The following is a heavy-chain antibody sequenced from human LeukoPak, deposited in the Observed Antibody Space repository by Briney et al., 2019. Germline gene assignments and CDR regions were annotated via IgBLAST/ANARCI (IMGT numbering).Heavy chain of an antibody. CDR3: ARREINGYYLS. Sequence: GGSLRLSCAASGFTVNNNYMIWVRQAPGKGLEWVSVIYDDETTYYADSVKGRFAISRDNSKNTLYLQMDSLRAEDTAVYYCARREINGYYLSWGQGPLVTVSS. D-gene: IGHD3-22*01. J-gene: IGHJ5*02. CDR2: IYDDETT. V-gene: IGHV3-53*01. CDR1: GFTVNNNY.